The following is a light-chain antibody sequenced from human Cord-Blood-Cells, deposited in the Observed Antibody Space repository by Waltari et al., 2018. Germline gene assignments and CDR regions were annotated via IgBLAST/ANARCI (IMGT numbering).Light chain of an antibody. Sequence: SSELTQDPAVSVALGQTVRITCQGDSLRSYYASRYQQKPGQAPVLVIYGKNNWPSGIPDRFSGSSSGNTAALTITGAQAEDEADYYCNSRDSSGNHLVVFGGGTKLTVL. CDR1: SLRSYY. J-gene: IGLJ2*01. V-gene: IGLV3-19*01. CDR2: GKN. CDR3: NSRDSSGNHLVV.